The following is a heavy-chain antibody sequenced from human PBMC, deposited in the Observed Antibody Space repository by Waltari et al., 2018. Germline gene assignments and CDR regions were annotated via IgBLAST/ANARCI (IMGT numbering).Heavy chain of an antibody. D-gene: IGHD3-3*01. V-gene: IGHV4-59*01. CDR1: GGPISSYY. J-gene: IGHJ5*02. CDR2: IYYSGST. CDR3: ARGYYDFWSGYGKNWFDP. Sequence: QVQLQESGPGLVKPSETLSLTCTVSGGPISSYYWSWIRQPPGKGLEWIGYIYYSGSTNYNPSLKSRVTISVDTSKNQFSLKLSSVTAADTAVYYCARGYYDFWSGYGKNWFDPWGQGTLVTVSS.